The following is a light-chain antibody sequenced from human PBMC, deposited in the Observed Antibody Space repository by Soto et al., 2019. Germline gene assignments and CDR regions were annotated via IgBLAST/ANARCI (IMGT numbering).Light chain of an antibody. CDR3: SSYAGSNIYVV. CDR2: EVS. CDR1: GSAVGGYNY. J-gene: IGLJ2*01. V-gene: IGLV2-8*01. Sequence: QSVVTQPPSASGSPGQSVTVSCTGTGSAVGGYNYVSWYQHHPGKAPKLMLYEVSTRPSGVPDRFSGSKSGNTASLTVSGLQAKDEADYYCSSYAGSNIYVVFGGGTKLTVL.